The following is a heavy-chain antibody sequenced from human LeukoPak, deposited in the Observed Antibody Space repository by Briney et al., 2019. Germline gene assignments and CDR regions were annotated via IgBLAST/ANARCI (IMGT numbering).Heavy chain of an antibody. Sequence: GGSLRLSCSASGFTFSSRWMNWFRQVPGKGLEWVAIINTDGSEKNYVDSVKGRFTISRDNAKNSLYLQMNSLRAEDTAMYYCARSNSGPDYWGQGTLVIVPS. J-gene: IGHJ4*02. D-gene: IGHD4-23*01. CDR2: INTDGSEK. CDR1: GFTFSSRW. V-gene: IGHV3-7*01. CDR3: ARSNSGPDY.